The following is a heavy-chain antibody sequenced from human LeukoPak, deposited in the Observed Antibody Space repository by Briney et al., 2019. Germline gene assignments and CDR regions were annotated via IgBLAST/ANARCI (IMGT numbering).Heavy chain of an antibody. CDR2: IYSGGST. V-gene: IGHV3-53*01. Sequence: ETLSLTCTVSGGSISSGGYYWSWVRQAPGKGLEWVSVIYSGGSTYYADSVKGRFTISRDNSKNTLYLQMNSLRAEDTAVYYCARDHRTNGMDVWGQGTTVTVSS. CDR1: GGSISSGGYY. J-gene: IGHJ6*02. D-gene: IGHD2-2*01. CDR3: ARDHRTNGMDV.